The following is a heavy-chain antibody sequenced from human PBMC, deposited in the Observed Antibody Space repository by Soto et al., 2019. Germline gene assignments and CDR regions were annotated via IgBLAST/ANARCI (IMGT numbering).Heavy chain of an antibody. Sequence: QVQLVESGGGVVQPGRSLRLSCAASGFTFSSYPIHWVRQAPGKGLEWVAVVSYDGSDKYYAGSVKGRFTISRDNSKNTLPLQMDSLRPEDTAVYYCARDRIAVSGGLDYWGQGTLVAVSS. CDR1: GFTFSSYP. CDR2: VSYDGSDK. V-gene: IGHV3-30-3*01. D-gene: IGHD6-19*01. CDR3: ARDRIAVSGGLDY. J-gene: IGHJ4*02.